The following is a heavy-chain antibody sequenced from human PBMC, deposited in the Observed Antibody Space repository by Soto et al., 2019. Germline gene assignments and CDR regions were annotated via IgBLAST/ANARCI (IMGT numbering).Heavy chain of an antibody. V-gene: IGHV3-7*05. CDR1: GFTFSSYW. CDR3: ARDFREEPLAGPFPPYYYGMDV. CDR2: IKQDGSEK. Sequence: GGSLRLSCAASGFTFSSYWMSWVRQAPGKGLEWVANIKQDGSEKYYVDSVKGRFTISRDNAKNSLYLQMNSLRAEDTAVYYCARDFREEPLAGPFPPYYYGMDVWGQGTTVTVSS. J-gene: IGHJ6*02. D-gene: IGHD6-19*01.